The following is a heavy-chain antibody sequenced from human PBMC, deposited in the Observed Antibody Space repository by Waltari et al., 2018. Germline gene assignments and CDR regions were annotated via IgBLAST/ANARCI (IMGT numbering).Heavy chain of an antibody. J-gene: IGHJ4*02. Sequence: EVQLVESGGGLVQPGGSLRLSCAASGFTFSSYWMSWVRQAPGKGLEWVANIKQDGSEKYYVDSVKGRFTISRDNSKNTLYLQMNSLRAEDTAVYYCAKEGLGCSGGSCYSVPYYFDYWGQGTLVTVSS. CDR2: IKQDGSEK. D-gene: IGHD2-15*01. CDR3: AKEGLGCSGGSCYSVPYYFDY. V-gene: IGHV3-7*01. CDR1: GFTFSSYW.